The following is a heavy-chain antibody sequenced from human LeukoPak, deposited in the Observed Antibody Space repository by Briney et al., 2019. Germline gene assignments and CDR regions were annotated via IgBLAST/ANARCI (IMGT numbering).Heavy chain of an antibody. Sequence: SQTLSLTCTVSGGSISSGSYYWSWIRQPAGKGLEWIGRIYTSGSTNYNPSLKSRVTISVDTSKNQFSLKLRSVTAADTAVYYCASGYSGYDSVFDYWGQGTLVTVSS. CDR2: IYTSGST. CDR1: GGSISSGSYY. D-gene: IGHD5-12*01. CDR3: ASGYSGYDSVFDY. V-gene: IGHV4-61*02. J-gene: IGHJ4*02.